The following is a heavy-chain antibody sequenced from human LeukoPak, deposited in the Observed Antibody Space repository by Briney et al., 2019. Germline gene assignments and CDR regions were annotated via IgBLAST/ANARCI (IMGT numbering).Heavy chain of an antibody. V-gene: IGHV4-34*01. Sequence: SETLSLTCTVSGGSLSDSYWTWIRQPPGKGLEWIGEINHSGSTNYNPSLKSRVTISVDTSKNQFSLKLSSVTAADTAVYYCARPHSYDSSGSLDYWGQGTLVTVSS. CDR2: INHSGST. J-gene: IGHJ4*02. D-gene: IGHD3-22*01. CDR1: GGSLSDSY. CDR3: ARPHSYDSSGSLDY.